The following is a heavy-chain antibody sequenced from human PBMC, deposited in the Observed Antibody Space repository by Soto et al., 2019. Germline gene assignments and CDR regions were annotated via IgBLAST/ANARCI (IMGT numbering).Heavy chain of an antibody. Sequence: GASVKVSCKASGGTFSSYAISWVRQAPGQGLEWMGGIIPIFGTANYAQKFQGRVTITADESTSTAYMELSSLRSEDTAVYYCARSPFLEWFYYYYYSMYVWGQGTTVTVSS. CDR2: IIPIFGTA. CDR3: ARSPFLEWFYYYYYSMYV. CDR1: GGTFSSYA. J-gene: IGHJ6*02. D-gene: IGHD3-3*01. V-gene: IGHV1-69*13.